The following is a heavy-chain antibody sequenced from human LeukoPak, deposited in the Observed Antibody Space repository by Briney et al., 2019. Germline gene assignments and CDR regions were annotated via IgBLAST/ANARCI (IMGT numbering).Heavy chain of an antibody. CDR2: IYPGDSDT. Sequence: GESLKISCKGSGYSFTSYWIGWVRQMPGKGLEWMGIIYPGDSDTRYSPSFQGQVTISADKSISTAYLRWSSLKASDTAMYYCARLTGDNYYYYYMDVWGKGTTVTVSS. CDR1: GYSFTSYW. J-gene: IGHJ6*03. V-gene: IGHV5-51*01. D-gene: IGHD7-27*01. CDR3: ARLTGDNYYYYYMDV.